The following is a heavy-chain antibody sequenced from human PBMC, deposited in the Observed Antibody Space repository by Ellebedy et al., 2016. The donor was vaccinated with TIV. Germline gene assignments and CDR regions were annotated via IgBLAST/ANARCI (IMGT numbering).Heavy chain of an antibody. Sequence: GGSLRLSXAASGFTFSSHSMHWVRQAPGKGLEWVAFYEYHGGNKSYSDSVQGRFTISRDISKRTLYLHMNTLREEDTAIYFCARRGRHLVGGPYGMDVWGHGTMVTVSS. J-gene: IGHJ6*02. CDR1: GFTFSSHS. V-gene: IGHV3-30-3*01. CDR3: ARRGRHLVGGPYGMDV. D-gene: IGHD3-16*01. CDR2: YEYHGGNK.